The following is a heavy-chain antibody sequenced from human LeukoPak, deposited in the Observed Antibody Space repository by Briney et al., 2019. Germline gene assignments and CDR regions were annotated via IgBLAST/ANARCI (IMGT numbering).Heavy chain of an antibody. J-gene: IGHJ3*02. D-gene: IGHD3-22*01. CDR3: ARSTYYYDSSGFNYAAFDI. V-gene: IGHV3-48*03. CDR2: ISSSGSTI. CDR1: GFTFSSYE. Sequence: GGSLRLSCAASGFTFSSYEMNWVRQAPGKGLEWVSYISSSGSTIYYADSVKGRFTISRDNAKNSLYLQMNSLRAEDTDVYYCARSTYYYDSSGFNYAAFDIWGQGTMVTVSS.